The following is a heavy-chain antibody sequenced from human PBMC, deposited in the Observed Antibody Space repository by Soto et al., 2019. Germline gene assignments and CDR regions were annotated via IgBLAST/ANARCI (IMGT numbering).Heavy chain of an antibody. CDR3: VRDRYYNMDV. Sequence: EVQLVESGGDLVQPGGSLRVSCVASGFSFSTTWMHWVRQAPGKGLVWVSRIKSDGRSTTYADSVKGRFTISRDNVKNTLYLQMNSLTAEDTAVYYCVRDRYYNMDVWGQGTTVTVSS. J-gene: IGHJ6*02. V-gene: IGHV3-74*01. CDR1: GFSFSTTW. CDR2: IKSDGRST.